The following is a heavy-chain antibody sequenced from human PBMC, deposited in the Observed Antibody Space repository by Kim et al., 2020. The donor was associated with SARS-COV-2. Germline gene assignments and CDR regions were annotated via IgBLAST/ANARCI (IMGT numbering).Heavy chain of an antibody. D-gene: IGHD2-15*01. Sequence: ASVKVSCKASGYTFTSYGISWVRQAPGQGLEWMGWISAYNGNTNYAQKLQGRVTMTTDTSTSTAYMELRSLRSDDTAVYYCARDWLGYCSGGSCTNGWFDPWGQGTLVTVSS. CDR3: ARDWLGYCSGGSCTNGWFDP. CDR2: ISAYNGNT. J-gene: IGHJ5*02. V-gene: IGHV1-18*01. CDR1: GYTFTSYG.